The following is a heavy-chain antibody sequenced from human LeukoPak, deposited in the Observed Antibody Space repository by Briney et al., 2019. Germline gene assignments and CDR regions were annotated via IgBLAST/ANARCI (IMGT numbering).Heavy chain of an antibody. CDR3: ARHGVYSSSSYFDY. CDR1: DGSISSYY. D-gene: IGHD6-6*01. V-gene: IGHV4-59*08. Sequence: SETLSLTCSVSDGSISSYYWSWIRQPPGKGLEWIGYIYYSGSTNYNPSLKSRVTIFPDTSKNQFSLRLTSVTAADTAVYYCARHGVYSSSSYFDYLGQGTLVTVSS. CDR2: IYYSGST. J-gene: IGHJ4*02.